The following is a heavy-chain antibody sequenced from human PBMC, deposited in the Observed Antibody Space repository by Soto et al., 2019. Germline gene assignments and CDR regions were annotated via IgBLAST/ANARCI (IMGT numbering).Heavy chain of an antibody. Sequence: QVQLQESGPGLVKPSETLSLTCTVSGGSISSYYWSWIRQPPGKGLEWIGYIYYSGSTNYNPSLKSRVTISVDTSTNQFSLKLSCVTAADTAVYYCARDPSYYYGSGSSDYYYSYGMDVWGQGTTVTVSS. CDR3: ARDPSYYYGSGSSDYYYSYGMDV. J-gene: IGHJ6*02. D-gene: IGHD3-10*01. CDR1: GGSISSYY. V-gene: IGHV4-59*01. CDR2: IYYSGST.